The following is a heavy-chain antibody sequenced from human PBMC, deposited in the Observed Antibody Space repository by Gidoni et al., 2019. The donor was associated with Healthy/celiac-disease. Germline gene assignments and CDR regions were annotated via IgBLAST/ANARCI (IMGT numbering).Heavy chain of an antibody. Sequence: QVQLQESGPGLVKPSQTLSLTCTVSGGSISSGSYYVSWLRQPAGKGLEWIGRIYTSGSTNYNPSLKSRVTISVDTSKNQFSLKLSSVTAADTAVYYCARDPYYYDSSGTPGYYYYYGMDVWGQGTTVTVSS. CDR1: GGSISSGSYY. J-gene: IGHJ6*02. CDR3: ARDPYYYDSSGTPGYYYYYGMDV. V-gene: IGHV4-61*02. CDR2: IYTSGST. D-gene: IGHD3-22*01.